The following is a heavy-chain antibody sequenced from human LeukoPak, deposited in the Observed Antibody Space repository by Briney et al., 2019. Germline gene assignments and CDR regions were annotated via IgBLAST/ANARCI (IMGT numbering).Heavy chain of an antibody. CDR2: TYYRSGWYN. D-gene: IGHD7-27*01. Sequence: SQTLSLTCAISGDSVSSNSAAWGWIRQSPSRGLEWLGRTYYRSGWYNDYALSVESRITINPDTSKNQVSLRLTSVTPDDTAVYYCSRELAWGPADYWGQGTLVTVSS. J-gene: IGHJ4*02. CDR3: SRELAWGPADY. V-gene: IGHV6-1*01. CDR1: GDSVSSNSAA.